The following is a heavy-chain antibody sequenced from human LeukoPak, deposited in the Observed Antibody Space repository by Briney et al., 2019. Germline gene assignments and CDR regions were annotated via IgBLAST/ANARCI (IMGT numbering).Heavy chain of an antibody. CDR2: IIPIFGTA. CDR1: GGTFSSYA. D-gene: IGHD6-13*01. Sequence: SVKVSCKASGGTFSSYAISWVRQAPGQGLEWMGGIIPIFGTANYAQKFQGRVTITADKSTSTAYMELSSLRAEDTAVYYCARGWQQLVNYYFDYWGQGTLVTVSS. J-gene: IGHJ4*02. CDR3: ARGWQQLVNYYFDY. V-gene: IGHV1-69*06.